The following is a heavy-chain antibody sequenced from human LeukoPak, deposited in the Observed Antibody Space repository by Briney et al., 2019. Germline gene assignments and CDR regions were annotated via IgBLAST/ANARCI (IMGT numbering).Heavy chain of an antibody. D-gene: IGHD3-22*01. V-gene: IGHV3-21*01. J-gene: IGHJ4*02. CDR3: ARDYYDSSGYCDY. CDR2: ISSSSSYI. Sequence: PGGSLRLSCAASGFTFSSYSMNWVRQAPGKGLEWVSSISSSSSYIYYADSVKGRSTISRDNAKNSLYLQMNSLRAEDTAVYYCARDYYDSSGYCDYWGQGTLVTVSS. CDR1: GFTFSSYS.